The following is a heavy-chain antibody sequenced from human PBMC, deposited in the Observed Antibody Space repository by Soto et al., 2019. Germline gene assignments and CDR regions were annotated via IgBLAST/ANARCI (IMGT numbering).Heavy chain of an antibody. D-gene: IGHD5-18*01. CDR3: ARKKGYSYGPHYFDY. V-gene: IGHV4-31*03. CDR1: GGSISSGGYY. J-gene: IGHJ4*02. Sequence: QVQLQESGPGLVKPSQTLSLTCTVSGGSISSGGYYWSWIRQHPGKGLEWIAYIYYSGSTFYTPTLKSRDTISVDTSKKQLSRNLSSVTAADTAVYYCARKKGYSYGPHYFDYWGQGTLVTVSS. CDR2: IYYSGST.